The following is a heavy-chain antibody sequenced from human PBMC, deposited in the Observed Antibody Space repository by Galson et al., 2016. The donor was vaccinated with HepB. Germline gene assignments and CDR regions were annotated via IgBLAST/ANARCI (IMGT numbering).Heavy chain of an antibody. Sequence: SVKVSCKASGYTFTSYDINWVRQATGQGLEWMGWMNPNSGNTDYAQKFQGRVTMTRNTSISTAYMELSSLRSEDTAVYYCARGWGGWGGYYQNWFDPWGQGTLVTVSS. D-gene: IGHD3-3*01. CDR3: ARGWGGWGGYYQNWFDP. J-gene: IGHJ5*02. CDR2: MNPNSGNT. V-gene: IGHV1-8*01. CDR1: GYTFTSYD.